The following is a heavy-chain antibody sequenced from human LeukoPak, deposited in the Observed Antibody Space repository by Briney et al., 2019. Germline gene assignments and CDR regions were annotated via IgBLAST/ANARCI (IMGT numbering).Heavy chain of an antibody. V-gene: IGHV4-4*07. CDR2: IYTSGST. Sequence: SETLSLTCTVSGGSISSYYWSWIRQPAGKGLEWIGRIYTSGSTNYNPSLKSRVTMSVDTSKSQFSLKLSSVTAADTAVYYCARSRVVVPAARTGYYYYMDVWGKGTTVTVSS. CDR3: ARSRVVVPAARTGYYYYMDV. J-gene: IGHJ6*03. D-gene: IGHD2-2*01. CDR1: GGSISSYY.